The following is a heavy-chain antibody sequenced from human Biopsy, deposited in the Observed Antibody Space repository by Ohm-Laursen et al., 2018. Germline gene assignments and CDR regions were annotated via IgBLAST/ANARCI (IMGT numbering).Heavy chain of an antibody. D-gene: IGHD1-26*01. CDR1: GDSIRNYY. V-gene: IGHV4-4*07. CDR2: IYPGGGT. CDR3: AGIVLGPTNDAFDI. Sequence: PSQTLSLTCTVSGDSIRNYYWSWIRQAAGKGLEWIGRIYPGGGTIYNPSLKSRVTMSVDTSKNHFSLNLNSMTAADTAVYYCAGIVLGPTNDAFDIWGQGTMVTVSS. J-gene: IGHJ3*02.